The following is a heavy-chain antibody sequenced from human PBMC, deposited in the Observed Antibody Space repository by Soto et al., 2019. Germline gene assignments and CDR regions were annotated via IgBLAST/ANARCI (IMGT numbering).Heavy chain of an antibody. CDR3: AKAIVVVPAAMFDY. V-gene: IGHV3-30*18. J-gene: IGHJ4*02. CDR1: GFTFSSYG. CDR2: ISYDGSNK. Sequence: QVQLVESGGGVVQPGRSLRLSCAASGFTFSSYGMHWVRQAPGKGLEWVAVISYDGSNKYYADSVKGRSTISRDNSKNTLYLQMNSLRAEDTAVYYCAKAIVVVPAAMFDYWGQGTLVTVSS. D-gene: IGHD2-2*01.